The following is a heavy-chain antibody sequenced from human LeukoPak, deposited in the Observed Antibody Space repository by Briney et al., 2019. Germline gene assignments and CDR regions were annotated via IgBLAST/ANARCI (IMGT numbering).Heavy chain of an antibody. D-gene: IGHD3-10*01. CDR3: ARDGGYGSGRPYFDY. CDR2: IYYSGST. V-gene: IGHV4-59*06. Sequence: SETLSLTCTVSGGSISSYYWSWIRQPAGKGLEWIGYIYYSGSTYYNPSLKSRVTISVDTSKNQFSLKLSSVTAADTAVYYCARDGGYGSGRPYFDYWGQGTLVTVSS. CDR1: GGSISSYY. J-gene: IGHJ4*02.